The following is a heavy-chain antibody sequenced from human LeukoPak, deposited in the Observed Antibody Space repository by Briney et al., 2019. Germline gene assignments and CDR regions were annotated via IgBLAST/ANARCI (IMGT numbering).Heavy chain of an antibody. CDR1: GLTFSSYS. CDR3: AAGYSSGWYYCDY. J-gene: IGHJ4*02. Sequence: PGGSLRLSCAASGLTFSSYSMNWVRQAPGKGLGWVSSISSSSSYIYYADSVKGRFTISRDNAKNSLYLQMNSLRAEDTAVYYCAAGYSSGWYYCDYCGQGTLVTVSS. V-gene: IGHV3-21*01. CDR2: ISSSSSYI. D-gene: IGHD6-19*01.